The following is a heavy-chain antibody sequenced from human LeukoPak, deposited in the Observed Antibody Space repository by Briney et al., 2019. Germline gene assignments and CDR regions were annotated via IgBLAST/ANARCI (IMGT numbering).Heavy chain of an antibody. D-gene: IGHD1-26*01. J-gene: IGHJ6*03. CDR3: ARVGRSRGAFPSPNHYLDV. V-gene: IGHV1-69*05. CDR2: TIPMFGSA. CDR1: GDTFNSYS. Sequence: ASVKVSCKASGDTFNSYSISWVRQAPGEGLEWVGDTIPMFGSANYAQKLQGRVTITTDHSTSTAYLELNSLSSEDTAVYYCARVGRSRGAFPSPNHYLDVWGKGTTVTVSS.